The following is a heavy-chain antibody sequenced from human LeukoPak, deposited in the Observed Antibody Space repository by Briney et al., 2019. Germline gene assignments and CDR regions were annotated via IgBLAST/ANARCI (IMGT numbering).Heavy chain of an antibody. CDR2: IYTSGST. CDR3: ARLYSSSFYRFWFDP. CDR1: GGSISSYY. J-gene: IGHJ5*02. D-gene: IGHD6-6*01. Sequence: SETLSLTCTVSGGSISSYYWSWIRQPPGKGLEWTGYIYTSGSTNYNPSLKSRVTISVDTSKNQFSLKLSSVTAADTAVYYCARLYSSSFYRFWFDPWGQGTLVTVSS. V-gene: IGHV4-4*09.